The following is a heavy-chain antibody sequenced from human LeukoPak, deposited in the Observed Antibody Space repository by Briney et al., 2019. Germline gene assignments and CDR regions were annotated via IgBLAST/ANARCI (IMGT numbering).Heavy chain of an antibody. CDR1: GGSISSSSYH. Sequence: SETLSLTCTVSGGSISSSSYHWGWIRQPPGKGLEWIGSIYYSGSTYYNPSLKSRVTISVDTSKNQFPLKLSSVTAADTAVYYCARGPAGIAAAKNWFDPWGQGTLVTVSS. D-gene: IGHD6-13*01. CDR3: ARGPAGIAAAKNWFDP. V-gene: IGHV4-39*06. CDR2: IYYSGST. J-gene: IGHJ5*02.